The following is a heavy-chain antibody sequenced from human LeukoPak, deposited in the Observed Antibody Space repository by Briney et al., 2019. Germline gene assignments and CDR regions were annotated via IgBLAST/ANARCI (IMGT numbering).Heavy chain of an antibody. D-gene: IGHD3-22*01. CDR1: GYTFTSYY. V-gene: IGHV1-46*01. J-gene: IGHJ4*02. CDR2: INPSGGST. CDR3: ARVRDSYDSSGYYGSSFDY. Sequence: ASVKVSCKASGYTFTSYYMHWVRQAPGQGLEWMGIINPSGGSTSYAQKFQGRVTMTTDTSTSTAYMELRSLRSDDTAVYYCARVRDSYDSSGYYGSSFDYWGQGTLVTVSS.